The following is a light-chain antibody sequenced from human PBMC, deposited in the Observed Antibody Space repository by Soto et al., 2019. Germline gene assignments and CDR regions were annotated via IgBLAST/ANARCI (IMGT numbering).Light chain of an antibody. V-gene: IGLV1-44*01. CDR3: AAWDDSLTGVV. J-gene: IGLJ2*01. Sequence: QSVLTQPPSASGTPGQRVTISCSGSSSNIGSNSVNWYQQLPKTAPKLLICSDNQRPSGVPDRFSGSKSGTSASLAINGLQSEDEADYYCAAWDDSLTGVVFGGGTKLTVL. CDR1: SSNIGSNS. CDR2: SDN.